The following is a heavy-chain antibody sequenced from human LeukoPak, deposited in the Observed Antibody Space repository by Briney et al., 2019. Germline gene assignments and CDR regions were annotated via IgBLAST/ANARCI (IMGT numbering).Heavy chain of an antibody. CDR1: GGSISSYY. V-gene: IGHV4-59*12. CDR2: IYCSGNT. CDR3: ARDVTVREAGNFDY. D-gene: IGHD3-10*01. J-gene: IGHJ4*02. Sequence: SETLSLTCTVSGGSISSYYWSWIRQPPGKGLEWIGYIYCSGNTNYNPSLKSRVTMSVDTSKNQFSLKLSSVTAADTAVYYCARDVTVREAGNFDYWGQGTLVTVSS.